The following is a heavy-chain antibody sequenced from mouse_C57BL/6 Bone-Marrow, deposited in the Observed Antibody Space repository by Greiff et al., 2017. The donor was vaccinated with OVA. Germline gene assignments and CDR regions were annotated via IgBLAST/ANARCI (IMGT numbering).Heavy chain of an antibody. CDR2: IWSDGST. Sequence: QVQLKESGPGLVAPSQSLSITCTVSGFSLTSYGVHWVRQPPGKGLEWLVVIWSDGSTTYNSALKSRLSISKDNSKSQVFLKMNSLQTDDTAMYYCARHALHSNYRYWYFDVWGTGTTVTVSS. CDR1: GFSLTSYG. D-gene: IGHD2-5*01. V-gene: IGHV2-6-1*01. J-gene: IGHJ1*03. CDR3: ARHALHSNYRYWYFDV.